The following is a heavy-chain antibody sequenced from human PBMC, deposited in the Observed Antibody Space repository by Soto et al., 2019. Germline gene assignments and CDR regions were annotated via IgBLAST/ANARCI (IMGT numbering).Heavy chain of an antibody. CDR3: ERVNGWVDY. CDR2: IYHSGST. D-gene: IGHD6-19*01. Sequence: SETLSLTCAVSGYSISSGYYWGWIRQPPGKGLEWIGSIYHSGSTYYNPSLKSRVTISVDTSKNQFSLNLSSVTAADTAVYYCERVNGWVDYWGQGTLVTVSS. V-gene: IGHV4-38-2*01. CDR1: GYSISSGYY. J-gene: IGHJ4*02.